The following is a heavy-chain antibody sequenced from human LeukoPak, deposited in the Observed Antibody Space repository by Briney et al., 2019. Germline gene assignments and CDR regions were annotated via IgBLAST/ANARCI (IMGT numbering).Heavy chain of an antibody. Sequence: EASVKVSCKASGGTFSSYAISWVRQAPGQGLEWMGRIIPIFGTANYAQKFQGRVTITTDESTSTAYMELSSLRATDTAVYYCARQKYDSSAKRPPTLDYWGQGTLVTVSS. V-gene: IGHV1-69*05. CDR1: GGTFSSYA. D-gene: IGHD3-22*01. J-gene: IGHJ4*02. CDR3: ARQKYDSSAKRPPTLDY. CDR2: IIPIFGTA.